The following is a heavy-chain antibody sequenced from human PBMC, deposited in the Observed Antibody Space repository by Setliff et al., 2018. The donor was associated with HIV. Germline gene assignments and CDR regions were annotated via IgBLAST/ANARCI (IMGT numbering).Heavy chain of an antibody. CDR1: GFSFSSYW. Sequence: GESLRLSCAASGFSFSSYWMTWLRQAPGKGLEWVASIRHDGTEQYYLDSVGGRFTISRDNARNSLFLQMNSLTVEDAAVYYCARYPFSGTPRAFDIWGQGTVVTVSS. CDR3: ARYPFSGTPRAFDI. CDR2: IRHDGTEQ. J-gene: IGHJ3*02. D-gene: IGHD1-1*01. V-gene: IGHV3-7*03.